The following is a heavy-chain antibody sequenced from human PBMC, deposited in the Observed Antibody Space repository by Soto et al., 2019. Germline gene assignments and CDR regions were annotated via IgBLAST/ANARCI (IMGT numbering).Heavy chain of an antibody. Sequence: GGSLRLSCAASGFTFSSYAMTWVRQAPGRGLEWVSSISGSGSPTYYADSVKGRFTISRDNSKNTLYLQMNSLRADDTAVYYCARDMSGGTYNYYYGMDVWGQGTTLTVSS. J-gene: IGHJ6*02. CDR2: ISGSGSPT. V-gene: IGHV3-23*01. CDR1: GFTFSSYA. CDR3: ARDMSGGTYNYYYGMDV. D-gene: IGHD1-26*01.